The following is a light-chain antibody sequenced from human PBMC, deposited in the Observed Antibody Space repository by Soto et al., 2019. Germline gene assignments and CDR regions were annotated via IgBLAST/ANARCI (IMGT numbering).Light chain of an antibody. Sequence: SYELTQPPSVSVAPGQTAKITCGGNNIGSKSVHWYQQKLGQAPALVVYDDSVRPSGIPERFSGSNSGNTATLTISRVEAGDEADYYCQVWDSTSDHVVFGGGTQLTVL. V-gene: IGLV3-21*02. J-gene: IGLJ2*01. CDR1: NIGSKS. CDR2: DDS. CDR3: QVWDSTSDHVV.